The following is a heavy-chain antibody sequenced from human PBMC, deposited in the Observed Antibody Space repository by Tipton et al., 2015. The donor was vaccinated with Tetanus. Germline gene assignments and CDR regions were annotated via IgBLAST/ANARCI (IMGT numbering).Heavy chain of an antibody. D-gene: IGHD6-13*01. CDR3: ARSEQQLVRGYYYYYYMDV. CDR1: GGSISSYY. Sequence: TLSLTCTVSGGSISSYYWSWIRQPPGKGLEWIGYICYSGSTNYNPSLKSRVTISVDTSKNQFSLKLSSVTAADTAVYYCARSEQQLVRGYYYYYYMDVWGKGTTVTVSS. V-gene: IGHV4-59*01. CDR2: ICYSGST. J-gene: IGHJ6*03.